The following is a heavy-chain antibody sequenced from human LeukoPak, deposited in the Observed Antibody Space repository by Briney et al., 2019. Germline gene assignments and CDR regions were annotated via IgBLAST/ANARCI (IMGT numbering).Heavy chain of an antibody. V-gene: IGHV1-69*13. CDR2: IIPIFGTA. J-gene: IGHJ6*03. CDR1: GGTFSSYA. Sequence: SVKVSCKASGGTFSSYAISWVRQAPGQGLEWMGGIIPIFGTANYAQKFQGRVKITADESTSTAYMELSSLRSEDTAVYYCASSGYDILTGYYPGYYYYYYMDVWGKGTTVTVSS. CDR3: ASSGYDILTGYYPGYYYYYYMDV. D-gene: IGHD3-9*01.